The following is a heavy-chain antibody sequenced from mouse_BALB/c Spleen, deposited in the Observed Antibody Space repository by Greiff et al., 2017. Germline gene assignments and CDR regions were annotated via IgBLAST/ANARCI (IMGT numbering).Heavy chain of an antibody. V-gene: IGHV1S137*01. J-gene: IGHJ3*01. CDR3: AREEGSWFAY. CDR1: GYTFTDYA. CDR2: ISTYYGDA. Sequence: VKLVESGAELVRPGVSVKISCKGSGYTFTDYAMHWVKQSHAKSLEWIGVISTYYGDASYNQKFKGKATMTVDKSSSTAYMELARLTSEDSAIYYCAREEGSWFAYWGQGTLVTVSA.